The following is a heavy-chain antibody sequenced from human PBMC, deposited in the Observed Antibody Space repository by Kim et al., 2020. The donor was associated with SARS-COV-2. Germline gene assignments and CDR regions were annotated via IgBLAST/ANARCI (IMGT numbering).Heavy chain of an antibody. J-gene: IGHJ3*02. Sequence: SETLSLTCTVSGGSISSYYWSWIRQPPGKGLEWIGYIYYSGSTNYNPSLKSRVTISVDTSKNQFSLKLSSVTAADTAVYYCARPMVRGVIITAFDIWGQGTMVTVSS. CDR3: ARPMVRGVIITAFDI. V-gene: IGHV4-59*01. D-gene: IGHD3-10*01. CDR1: GGSISSYY. CDR2: IYYSGST.